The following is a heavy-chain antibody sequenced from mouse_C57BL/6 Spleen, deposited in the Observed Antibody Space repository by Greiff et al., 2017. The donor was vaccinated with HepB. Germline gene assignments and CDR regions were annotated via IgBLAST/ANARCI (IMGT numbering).Heavy chain of an antibody. CDR2: IYPRSGNT. CDR3: ARERLYYGSSYWYFDV. Sequence: VKLMESGAELARPGASVKLSCKASGYTFTSYGISWVKQRTGQGLEWIGEIYPRSGNTYYNEKFKGKATLTADKSSSTAYMELRSLTSEDSAVYFCARERLYYGSSYWYFDVWGTGTTVTVSS. V-gene: IGHV1-81*01. J-gene: IGHJ1*03. D-gene: IGHD1-1*01. CDR1: GYTFTSYG.